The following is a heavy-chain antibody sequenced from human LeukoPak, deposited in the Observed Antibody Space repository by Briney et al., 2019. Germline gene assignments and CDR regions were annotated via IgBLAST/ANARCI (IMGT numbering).Heavy chain of an antibody. CDR1: GFTFSSYA. J-gene: IGHJ4*02. CDR2: ISGSGGST. D-gene: IGHD2-21*02. CDR3: AKDHVPVAYCGGDCYSDYFDY. V-gene: IGHV3-23*01. Sequence: GGSLRLSCAASGFTFSSYAMSWVRQAPGEGLEWVSAISGSGGSTYYADSVKGRFTISRDNSKNTLYLQMNSLRAEDTAVYYCAKDHVPVAYCGGDCYSDYFDYWGQGTLVTVSS.